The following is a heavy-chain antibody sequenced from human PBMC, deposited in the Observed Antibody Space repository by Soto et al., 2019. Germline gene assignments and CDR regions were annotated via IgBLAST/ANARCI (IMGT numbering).Heavy chain of an antibody. D-gene: IGHD3-3*01. V-gene: IGHV4-39*01. CDR1: GGSISSSSYY. Sequence: LTCTVSGGSISSSSYYWGWIRQPPGKGLEWIGSIYYSGSTYYNPSLKSRVTISVDTSKNQFSLKLSSVTAADTAVYYCAGFTYYDFWSDYWGQGTLVTVSS. CDR2: IYYSGST. CDR3: AGFTYYDFWSDY. J-gene: IGHJ4*02.